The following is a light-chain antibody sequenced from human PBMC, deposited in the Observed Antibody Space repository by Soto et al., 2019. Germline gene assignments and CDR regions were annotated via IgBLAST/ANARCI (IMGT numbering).Light chain of an antibody. CDR2: AAS. Sequence: PGERATLSCRASRSFASSYLGWYQQKPGQAPGLLIYAASSRATGIPDRFSGSGSGTDFTLTINRLEPEDSAVYYCQQYGASPPYTFGQGTKLEI. CDR1: RSFASSY. CDR3: QQYGASPPYT. J-gene: IGKJ2*01. V-gene: IGKV3-20*01.